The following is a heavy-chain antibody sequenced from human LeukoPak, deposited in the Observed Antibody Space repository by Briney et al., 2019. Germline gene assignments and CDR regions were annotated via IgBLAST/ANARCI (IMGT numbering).Heavy chain of an antibody. Sequence: GASVKVSCKASGYTFTGYYMHWVRQAPGQGLEWMGWINPNSGGTNYAQKFQGRVTMTRDTSISTAYMELSRLRSDDTAVYYCARILTGTAYSAFDIWGQGTMVTVSS. CDR3: ARILTGTAYSAFDI. CDR2: INPNSGGT. D-gene: IGHD1/OR15-1a*01. CDR1: GYTFTGYY. J-gene: IGHJ3*02. V-gene: IGHV1-2*02.